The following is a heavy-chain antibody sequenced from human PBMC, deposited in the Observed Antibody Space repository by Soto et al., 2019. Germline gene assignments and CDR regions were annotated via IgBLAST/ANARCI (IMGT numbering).Heavy chain of an antibody. CDR1: GYSFTSYW. D-gene: IGHD4-17*01. CDR3: ALYGYGDSATRYYYYYGMDV. V-gene: IGHV5-10-1*01. Sequence: PGESLKISCKGSGYSFTSYWISWVRQMPGKGLEWMGRIDPSDSYTNYSPSFQGHVTISADKSISTAYLQWSSLKASDTAMYYCALYGYGDSATRYYYYYGMDVWGQGTTVTAP. CDR2: IDPSDSYT. J-gene: IGHJ6*02.